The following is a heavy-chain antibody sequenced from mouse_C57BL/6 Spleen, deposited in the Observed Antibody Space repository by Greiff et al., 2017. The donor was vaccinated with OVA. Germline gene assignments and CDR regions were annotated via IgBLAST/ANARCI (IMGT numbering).Heavy chain of an antibody. CDR1: GYTFTSYW. CDR2: IHPNSGST. J-gene: IGHJ3*01. Sequence: VQLQQPGAELVKPGASVKLSCKASGYTFTSYWMHWVKQRPGQGLEWIGMIHPNSGSTNYNEKFKSKATLTVDKSSSTAYMQLSSLTSEDSAVYYCARNGEDYEWFAYWGQGTLVTVSA. V-gene: IGHV1-64*01. CDR3: ARNGEDYEWFAY. D-gene: IGHD2-4*01.